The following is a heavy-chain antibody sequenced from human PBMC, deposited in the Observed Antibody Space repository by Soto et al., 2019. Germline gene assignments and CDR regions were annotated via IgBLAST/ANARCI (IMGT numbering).Heavy chain of an antibody. CDR2: IYYSGST. V-gene: IGHV4-31*03. Sequence: SETLSLTCTVSGGSISSGGYYWSWIRQHPGKGLEWIGYIYYSGSTYYNPSLKSRVTISVDTSKNQFSLKLSSVTAADTAVYYCARGHDYGDPPFFDYWGQGTLVTVSS. CDR1: GGSISSGGYY. D-gene: IGHD4-17*01. CDR3: ARGHDYGDPPFFDY. J-gene: IGHJ4*02.